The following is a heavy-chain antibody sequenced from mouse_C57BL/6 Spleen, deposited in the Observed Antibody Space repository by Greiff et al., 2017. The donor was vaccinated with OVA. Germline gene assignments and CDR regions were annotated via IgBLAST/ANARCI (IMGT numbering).Heavy chain of an antibody. CDR2: INPNYGTT. Sequence: VQLQQSGPELVKPGASVKISCKASGYSFTDYNMNWVKQSNGKSLEWIGVINPNYGTTSYNQKFKGKATLTVDQSSSTAYMELRSLTSEDSAVYFCASRGGPLPRGDAMDYWGQGTSVTVSS. CDR1: GYSFTDYN. CDR3: ASRGGPLPRGDAMDY. D-gene: IGHD2-1*01. V-gene: IGHV1-39*01. J-gene: IGHJ4*01.